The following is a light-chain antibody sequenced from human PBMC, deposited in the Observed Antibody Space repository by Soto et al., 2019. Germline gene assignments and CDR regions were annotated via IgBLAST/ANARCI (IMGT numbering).Light chain of an antibody. CDR3: GTYDSSMRDGV. J-gene: IGLJ1*01. V-gene: IGLV1-51*01. Sequence: QSALTQPPSVSAAPGQKVTISCSGSSSNIENYYVSWYQQLPGTAPKLLIYDNNKRPSGIPDRFSGSKSGTSATLDITGLQTGDEADYYCGTYDSSMRDGVFGTGTKVNV. CDR1: SSNIENYY. CDR2: DNN.